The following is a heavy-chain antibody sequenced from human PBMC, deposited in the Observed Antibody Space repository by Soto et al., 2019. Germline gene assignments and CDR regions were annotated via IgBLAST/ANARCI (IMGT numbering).Heavy chain of an antibody. CDR2: IHPRGDF. D-gene: IGHD2-2*01. Sequence: QVQLQVSGPGLLKPSGTLSLICTVSGDSISSNNWWNWVRQTPGKGLDWIGEIHPRGDFNYHPSLESRVTLSVDKSKNQVSLRLTSLTAADTAVYFCARVRAGCSRTSCYLEDWGRGTLVTVSP. V-gene: IGHV4-4*02. CDR1: GDSISSNNW. CDR3: ARVRAGCSRTSCYLED. J-gene: IGHJ4*02.